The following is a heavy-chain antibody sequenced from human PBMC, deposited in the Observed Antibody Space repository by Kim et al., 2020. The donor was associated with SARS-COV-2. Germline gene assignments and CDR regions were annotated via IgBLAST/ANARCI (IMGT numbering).Heavy chain of an antibody. CDR1: GFTFSSYA. CDR3: AKRTGSDWYFDL. CDR2: IRANGGNT. J-gene: IGHJ2*01. V-gene: IGHV3-23*01. D-gene: IGHD2-2*01. Sequence: GGSLRLSCVPSGFTFSSYAMSWVRQAPGKGLEWVSAIRANGGNTYYADPVKGRFTISRDNSKNTLYLQMNSLRAEDTAIYYCAKRTGSDWYFDLWGRGTL.